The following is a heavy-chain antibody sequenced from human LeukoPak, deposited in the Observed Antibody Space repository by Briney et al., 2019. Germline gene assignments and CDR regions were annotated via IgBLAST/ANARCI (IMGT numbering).Heavy chain of an antibody. CDR3: ATLTGDFDY. V-gene: IGHV1-46*01. J-gene: IGHJ4*02. D-gene: IGHD7-27*01. Sequence: ASVKVSCKASGYTFTSYYMHWVRQAPGQGLEWMGIINPSGGSTSYAQKFQGRVTMTRHMSTSTVYMELSRLRSEDTAVYYCATLTGDFDYWGQGTLVTVSS. CDR2: INPSGGST. CDR1: GYTFTSYY.